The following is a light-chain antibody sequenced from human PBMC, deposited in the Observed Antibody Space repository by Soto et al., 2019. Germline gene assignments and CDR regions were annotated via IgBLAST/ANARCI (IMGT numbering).Light chain of an antibody. J-gene: IGLJ2*01. V-gene: IGLV2-14*03. CDR1: NSDIGGDAF. CDR2: DVT. Sequence: QSALTQPASVSGSPGQSISISCTGTNSDIGGDAFVSWYHHPPGKAPKLMIYDVTYRPSGVSDRFSGSKSGSTASLTISGLQAEDEADYYCSSYASSRTLIFGGGTKLTVL. CDR3: SSYASSRTLI.